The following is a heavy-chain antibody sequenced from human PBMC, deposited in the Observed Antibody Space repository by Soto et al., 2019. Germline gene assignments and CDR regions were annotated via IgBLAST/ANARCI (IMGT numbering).Heavy chain of an antibody. CDR1: GFTFSSHS. D-gene: IGHD5-18*01. CDR3: ARAIRGFSYVVDY. CDR2: ISGSGATK. V-gene: IGHV3-48*02. Sequence: EVQLVESGGGLIQPGGSLRLSCAASGFTFSSHSINWVRQAPGKGLEWVSYISGSGATKYYADSVKGRFTISRDNSRNTLYLQMSSLSDEDTAVYYCARAIRGFSYVVDYWGQGTLGTVSS. J-gene: IGHJ4*02.